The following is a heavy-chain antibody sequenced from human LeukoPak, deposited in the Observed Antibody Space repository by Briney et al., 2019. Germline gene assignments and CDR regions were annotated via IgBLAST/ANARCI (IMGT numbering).Heavy chain of an antibody. CDR3: TRDLVGVERPRGEWFDP. J-gene: IGHJ5*02. CDR1: GFTFGDYA. V-gene: IGHV3-49*03. CDR2: IRSKAYGGTT. D-gene: IGHD1-1*01. Sequence: PGGSLRLSCTASGFTFGDYAMSWFRQAPGKGLEWVGFIRSKAYGGTTEYAASVKGRFTILRDDSKSIAYLQMNSLKTEDTAVYYCTRDLVGVERPRGEWFDPWGQGTLVTVSS.